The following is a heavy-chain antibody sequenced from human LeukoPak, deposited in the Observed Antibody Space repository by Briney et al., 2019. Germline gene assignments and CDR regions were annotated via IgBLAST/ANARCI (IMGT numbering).Heavy chain of an antibody. CDR3: AIDIGEDCSSTSCYP. J-gene: IGHJ5*02. Sequence: ASVKVSCKASGYTFTGYYMHWVRQAPGQGLEWMGWINPNSGGTNYAQKFQGRVTMTRNTSISTAYMELSRLRSDDTAVYYCAIDIGEDCSSTSCYPWGQGTLVTVSS. D-gene: IGHD2-2*01. CDR1: GYTFTGYY. CDR2: INPNSGGT. V-gene: IGHV1-2*02.